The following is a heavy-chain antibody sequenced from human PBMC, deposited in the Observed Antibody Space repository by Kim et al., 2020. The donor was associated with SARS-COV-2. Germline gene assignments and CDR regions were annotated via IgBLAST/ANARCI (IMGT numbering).Heavy chain of an antibody. CDR2: IYSSGDS. V-gene: IGHV4-4*07. CDR1: GASITGFY. Sequence: SETLSLTCAVSGASITGFYWTWIRQPAGKGLEWIGRIYSSGDSNYNPSLTSRVSISVDRSRNQISLKLSSVTAADTAMYYCGRGLIAAAGSGVVGYDWG. CDR3: GRGLIAAAGSGVVGYD. J-gene: IGHJ1*01. D-gene: IGHD6-13*01.